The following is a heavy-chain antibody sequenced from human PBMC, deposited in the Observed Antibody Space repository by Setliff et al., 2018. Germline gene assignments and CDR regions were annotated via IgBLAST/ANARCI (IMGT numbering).Heavy chain of an antibody. CDR3: AKVKKQLIRGSGFDY. V-gene: IGHV3-30*02. CDR2: IRYDGSYK. D-gene: IGHD1-1*01. Sequence: VGSLRLSCVASGFAFSTYGMHWVRQAPGKGLEWVAFIRYDGSYKYYEDSVKGRFTISRDNSENTLDLQMNSLRVEDTALYYCAKVKKQLIRGSGFDYWGQGTLVTVPQ. J-gene: IGHJ4*02. CDR1: GFAFSTYG.